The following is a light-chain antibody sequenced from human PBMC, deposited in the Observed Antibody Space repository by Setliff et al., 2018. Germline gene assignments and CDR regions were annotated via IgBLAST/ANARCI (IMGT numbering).Light chain of an antibody. V-gene: IGLV2-14*03. CDR1: SRDVGSYDL. CDR3: NAYTSGSTYV. Sequence: QSALTQPASVSGSPGQSITISCIGSSRDVGSYDLVSWYQQHPGKAPKLIIYAVSDRPSGVSNRFSGSKSGNTASLTISGLQTEDEADYYCNAYTSGSTYVFGTGTKVTVL. J-gene: IGLJ1*01. CDR2: AVS.